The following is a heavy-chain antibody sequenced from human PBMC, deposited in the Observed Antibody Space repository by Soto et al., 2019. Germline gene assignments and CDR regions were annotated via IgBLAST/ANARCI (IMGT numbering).Heavy chain of an antibody. V-gene: IGHV1-69*12. Sequence: QVQLVQSGAEVKKPGSSVKVSCKASGGTFSSYAISWVRQAPGQGLEWMGGIIPIFGTANYAQKFQGRVTITADESTSTAYMELSSLRYEDTAGYYCARGLDGAVVPPILDYWGQGTLVTVSS. CDR3: ARGLDGAVVPPILDY. CDR1: GGTFSSYA. J-gene: IGHJ4*02. D-gene: IGHD2-15*01. CDR2: IIPIFGTA.